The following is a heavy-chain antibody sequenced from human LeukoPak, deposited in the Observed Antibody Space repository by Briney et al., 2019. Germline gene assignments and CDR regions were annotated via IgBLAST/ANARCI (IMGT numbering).Heavy chain of an antibody. V-gene: IGHV3-23*01. J-gene: IGHJ6*03. CDR3: AKDTAVGLFADYYYYMDV. D-gene: IGHD3-22*01. Sequence: PGGSLRLSCAASGFTFSRYAMSWVRQARGRGLEWVSAISGSDGGTYYADSVKGRFTISRDNSKNTLYLQMNSLRAEDTAVYYCAKDTAVGLFADYYYYMDVWGKGTTVTVSS. CDR1: GFTFSRYA. CDR2: ISGSDGGT.